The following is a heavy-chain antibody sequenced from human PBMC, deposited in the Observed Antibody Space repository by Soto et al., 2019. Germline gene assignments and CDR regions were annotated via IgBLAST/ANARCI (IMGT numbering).Heavy chain of an antibody. CDR2: IYYSGST. CDR1: GGSISSYY. J-gene: IGHJ6*02. CDR3: ARHLIVVVPAGYGMDV. V-gene: IGHV4-59*08. Sequence: SETLSLTCTVSGGSISSYYWSWIRQPPGKGLEWIGYIYYSGSTNYNPSLKSRVTISVDTSKNQFSLKLSSVTAADTAVYYCARHLIVVVPAGYGMDVWGQGTTVTVSS. D-gene: IGHD2-2*01.